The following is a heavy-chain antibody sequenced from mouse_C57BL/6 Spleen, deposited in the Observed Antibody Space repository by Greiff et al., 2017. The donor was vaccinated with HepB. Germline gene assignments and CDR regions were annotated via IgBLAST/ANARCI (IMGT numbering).Heavy chain of an antibody. CDR3: ASPYYYGSTPLAY. J-gene: IGHJ3*01. CDR2: ISNGGGST. Sequence: DVMLVESGGGLVQPGGSLKLSCAASGFTFSDYYMYWVRQTPEKRLEWVAYISNGGGSTYYPDTVKGRFTISRDNAKNTMYLQMSRLKSEDTAWYYSASPYYYGSTPLAYWGQGTLVTVSA. D-gene: IGHD1-1*01. V-gene: IGHV5-12*01. CDR1: GFTFSDYY.